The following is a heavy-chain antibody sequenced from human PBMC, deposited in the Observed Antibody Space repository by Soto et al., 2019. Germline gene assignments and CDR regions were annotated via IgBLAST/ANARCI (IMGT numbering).Heavy chain of an antibody. D-gene: IGHD3-10*01. Sequence: EVQLVESGGGLVQPGGSLRLSCAASGFTVSSNYMSWVRQAPGKGLEWVSVIYSGGSTYYADSVKGRFTISRDNSKNTLYRQMNSLRAEDTAVYYCARDFTYGSGSYLYYYGMDVWGQGTTVTVSS. J-gene: IGHJ6*02. CDR3: ARDFTYGSGSYLYYYGMDV. CDR1: GFTVSSNY. CDR2: IYSGGST. V-gene: IGHV3-66*01.